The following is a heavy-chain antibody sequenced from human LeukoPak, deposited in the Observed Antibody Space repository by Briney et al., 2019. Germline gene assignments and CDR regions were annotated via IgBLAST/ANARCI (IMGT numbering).Heavy chain of an antibody. CDR3: ARLPDYHYYYMDV. J-gene: IGHJ6*03. V-gene: IGHV4-39*01. CDR2: IYYSGST. D-gene: IGHD1-14*01. Sequence: PSETLSVTCAVSSGSISSSSYYWGWIRQSPGKGLEWIGSIYYSGSTYYNPSLKSRVTMSVDTSKNQFSLKLSSVTAADTAVYYCARLPDYHYYYMDVWGKGTTVTISS. CDR1: SGSISSSSYY.